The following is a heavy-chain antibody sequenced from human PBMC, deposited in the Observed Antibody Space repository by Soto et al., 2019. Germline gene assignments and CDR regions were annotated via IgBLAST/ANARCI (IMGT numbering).Heavy chain of an antibody. CDR2: IIPIFGTA. D-gene: IGHD2-2*01. V-gene: IGHV1-69*01. CDR1: GGTFSSYA. CDR3: ASLAADIVVVPAPDLDLFDY. Sequence: QVQLVQSGAEVKKPGSSVKVSCKASGGTFSSYAISWVRQAPGQGLEWMGGIIPIFGTANYAQKFQGRVTMTADESTSTAYMELSSLRSEDTAVYYCASLAADIVVVPAPDLDLFDYWGQGTLVTVSS. J-gene: IGHJ4*02.